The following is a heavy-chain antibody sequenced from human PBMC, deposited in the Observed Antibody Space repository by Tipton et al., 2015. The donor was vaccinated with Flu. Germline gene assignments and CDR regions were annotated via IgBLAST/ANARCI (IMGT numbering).Heavy chain of an antibody. J-gene: IGHJ4*02. D-gene: IGHD3-10*01. V-gene: IGHV4-4*07. CDR2: IYDSETA. CDR3: ARGSGSGSFMIFDY. Sequence: TLSLTCTVSGGSLSSFYWTWIRQPVGKGLEWIGRIYDSETAKHNPSLKSRLTKSLDTSTHQVSLRLTSVTAADAAVYYCARGSGSGSFMIFDYWGPGLLVTVSS. CDR1: GGSLSSFY.